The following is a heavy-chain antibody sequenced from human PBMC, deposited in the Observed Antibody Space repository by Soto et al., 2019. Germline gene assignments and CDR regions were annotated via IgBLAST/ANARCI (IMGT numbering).Heavy chain of an antibody. CDR2: IYSGGST. D-gene: IGHD6-19*01. V-gene: IGHV3-66*01. CDR1: GFTVSNNY. CDR3: AGYSSLDC. J-gene: IGHJ4*02. Sequence: EVQLVQSGGALVQPGASLRLSCAASGFTVSNNYMTWVRQAPGKGLELVSLIYSGGSTSYRDSVKGRFTISRDNSKNTLYLQMNSLRVEDTAVYFCAGYSSLDCWGQGTLVTVSS.